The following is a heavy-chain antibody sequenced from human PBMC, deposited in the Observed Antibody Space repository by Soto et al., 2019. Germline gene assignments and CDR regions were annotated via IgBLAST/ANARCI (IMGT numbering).Heavy chain of an antibody. Sequence: GGSLRLSCAASGFTFSGYSMNWVRQAPGKGLEWVSSISGSSSYIYYADSMKGRITISRDNAKNSLYLQMNSLRAEDTDVYDCEREVMFWGSYYHYYFDYWGQGTLVTVSS. D-gene: IGHD3-3*01. V-gene: IGHV3-21*01. J-gene: IGHJ4*02. CDR1: GFTFSGYS. CDR2: ISGSSSYI. CDR3: EREVMFWGSYYHYYFDY.